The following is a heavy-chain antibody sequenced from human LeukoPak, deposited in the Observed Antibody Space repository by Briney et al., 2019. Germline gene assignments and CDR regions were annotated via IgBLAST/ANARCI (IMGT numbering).Heavy chain of an antibody. Sequence: PSETLSLTCAVYGGSFSGYYWSWIRRPPGKGLEWIGEINHSGSTNYNPSLKSRVTISVDTSKNQFSLKLSSVTAADTAVYYCARVRESSGYYYNDYWGQGTLVTVSS. CDR3: ARVRESSGYYYNDY. D-gene: IGHD3-22*01. J-gene: IGHJ4*02. V-gene: IGHV4-34*01. CDR2: INHSGST. CDR1: GGSFSGYY.